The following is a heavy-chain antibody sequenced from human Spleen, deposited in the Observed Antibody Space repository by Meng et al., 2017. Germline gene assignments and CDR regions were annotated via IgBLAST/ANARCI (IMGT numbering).Heavy chain of an antibody. Sequence: QVQLVESGGGVVQPGRSLRLSCAASGFTFSNYGMHWVRQAPGMGLEWVALISEDGSHKYYTDSVKGRFTISRDNSKNTLYLQMNSLRAEDTAVYYCAGGYYYGDYWGQGTLVTVSS. D-gene: IGHD3-22*01. CDR1: GFTFSNYG. CDR2: ISEDGSHK. J-gene: IGHJ4*02. V-gene: IGHV3-30*03. CDR3: AGGYYYGDY.